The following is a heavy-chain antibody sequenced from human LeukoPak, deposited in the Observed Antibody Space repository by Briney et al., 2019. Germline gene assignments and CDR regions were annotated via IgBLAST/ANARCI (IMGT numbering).Heavy chain of an antibody. D-gene: IGHD3-22*01. J-gene: IGHJ3*02. CDR2: IYHSGSA. V-gene: IGHV4-4*02. CDR3: ARGPYSYDSSGAFDI. Sequence: SGTLSLTCAVSGGSISSSNWWSWVRQPPGKGLEWIGEIYHSGSAYYNPSLKSRVTISVDTSKNQFSLKLSSVTAADTAVYFCARGPYSYDSSGAFDIWGQGTMVTVSS. CDR1: GGSISSSNW.